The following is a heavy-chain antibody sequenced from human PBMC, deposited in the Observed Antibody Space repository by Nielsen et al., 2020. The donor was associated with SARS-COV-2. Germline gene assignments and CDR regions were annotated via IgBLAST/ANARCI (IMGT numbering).Heavy chain of an antibody. D-gene: IGHD2-21*02. J-gene: IGHJ3*02. Sequence: GGSLRLSCAASGFTVSSNYMSWVRQAPGKGLEWVSVIYSGGSTYYADSVKGRFTISRDNSKNTLYLQMNSLRAEDTAVYYCARGVAYCGGDCYSGAFDIWGQGTMVTVSS. V-gene: IGHV3-66*01. CDR2: IYSGGST. CDR3: ARGVAYCGGDCYSGAFDI. CDR1: GFTVSSNY.